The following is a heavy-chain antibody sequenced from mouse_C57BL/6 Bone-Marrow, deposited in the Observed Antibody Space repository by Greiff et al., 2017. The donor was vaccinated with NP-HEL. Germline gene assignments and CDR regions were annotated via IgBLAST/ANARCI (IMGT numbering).Heavy chain of an antibody. CDR1: GYTFTSYD. Sequence: QVQLQQSGPELVKPGASVKLSCKASGYTFTSYDINWVKQRPGQGLEWIGWIYPRDGSTKYNEKFKGKATLTVDTSSSTAYMELHSLTSEDSAVYCCARSREGTAMDYWGQGTSVTVSS. CDR2: IYPRDGST. D-gene: IGHD1-1*01. CDR3: ARSREGTAMDY. J-gene: IGHJ4*01. V-gene: IGHV1-85*01.